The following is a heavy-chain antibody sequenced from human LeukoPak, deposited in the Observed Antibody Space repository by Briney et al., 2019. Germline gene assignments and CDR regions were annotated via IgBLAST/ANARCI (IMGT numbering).Heavy chain of an antibody. CDR1: GFTFSSYA. CDR3: AKDRPITGIAVAGYFDY. CDR2: ISGSGGST. Sequence: GGSLRLSCAASGFTFSSYAMSWVRQAPGKGLEWVSAISGSGGSTYYADSVKGRFTISRDNSKNTLYLQMNSLRAEDTAVYYCAKDRPITGIAVAGYFDYWGQGTLVTVPS. D-gene: IGHD6-19*01. V-gene: IGHV3-23*01. J-gene: IGHJ4*02.